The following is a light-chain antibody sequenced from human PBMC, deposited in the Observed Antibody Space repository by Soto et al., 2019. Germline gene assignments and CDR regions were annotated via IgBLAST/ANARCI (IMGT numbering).Light chain of an antibody. V-gene: IGLV2-14*01. CDR1: SSDVGGYNY. Sequence: ALTQPASVSGSPGQSITISCTGTSSDVGGYNYVSWYQQHPGKAPKLMIYDVANRPSGVSNRFSGSKSGNTASLTISGLQAEDEADYYCSSYTSSSTVVFGGGTKVTVL. CDR2: DVA. J-gene: IGLJ2*01. CDR3: SSYTSSSTVV.